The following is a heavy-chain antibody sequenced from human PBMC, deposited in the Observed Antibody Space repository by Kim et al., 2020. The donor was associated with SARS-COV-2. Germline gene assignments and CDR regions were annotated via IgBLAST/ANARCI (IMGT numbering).Heavy chain of an antibody. CDR1: GFTFSSYG. Sequence: GGSLRLSCAASGFTFSSYGMHWVRQAPGKGLEWVAVIWYDGSNKYYADSVKGRFTISRDNSKNTLYLQMNSLRAEDTAVYYCAKEVERGIAVAGTGSLGYWGQGTLVTVSS. V-gene: IGHV3-33*06. D-gene: IGHD6-19*01. CDR2: IWYDGSNK. CDR3: AKEVERGIAVAGTGSLGY. J-gene: IGHJ4*02.